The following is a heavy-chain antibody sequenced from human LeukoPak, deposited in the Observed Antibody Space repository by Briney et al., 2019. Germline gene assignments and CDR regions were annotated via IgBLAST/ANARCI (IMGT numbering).Heavy chain of an antibody. CDR1: GGSFSGYY. Sequence: SETLSLTCAVHGGSFSGYYWSWIRQPPGKGLEWIGEINHSGSTNYNPSLKSRVTISVDTSKNQFSLKLSSVTAADTAVYYCARSPGQWLVDFDYWGQGTLVTVSS. CDR2: INHSGST. CDR3: ARSPGQWLVDFDY. J-gene: IGHJ4*02. D-gene: IGHD6-19*01. V-gene: IGHV4-34*01.